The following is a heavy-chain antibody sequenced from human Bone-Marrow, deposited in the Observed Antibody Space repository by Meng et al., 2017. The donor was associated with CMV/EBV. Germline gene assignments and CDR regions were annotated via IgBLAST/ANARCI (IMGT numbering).Heavy chain of an antibody. CDR2: IKSKTDGGTT. Sequence: GESLKISCAASGFTFSNAWMSWVRQAPGKGLEWVGRIKSKTDGGTTDYAAPVKGRFTISRDNAKNSLYLQMNSLRAEDTAVYYCARRYCSSTSCYKGSANDYWGQGTLVTVSS. J-gene: IGHJ4*02. CDR1: GFTFSNAW. D-gene: IGHD2-2*02. CDR3: ARRYCSSTSCYKGSANDY. V-gene: IGHV3-15*01.